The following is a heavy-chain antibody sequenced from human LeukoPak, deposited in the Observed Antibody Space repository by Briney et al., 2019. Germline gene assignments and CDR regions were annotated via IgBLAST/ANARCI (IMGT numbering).Heavy chain of an antibody. J-gene: IGHJ5*02. CDR2: MKSKPEGGTT. CDR1: GFTFVNAS. CDR3: TTGNP. V-gene: IGHV3-15*01. Sequence: GGSLRLSCLASGFTFVNASMSWVRQAPGKGLEWVGLMKSKPEGGTTFYAAPVKDRFSISRDDSRNTLYLQMNSLTIGDTGVYYCTTGNPWGQGTLVTVSS.